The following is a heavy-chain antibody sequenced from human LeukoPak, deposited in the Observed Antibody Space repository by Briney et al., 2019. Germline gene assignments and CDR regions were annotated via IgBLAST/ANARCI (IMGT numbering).Heavy chain of an antibody. CDR1: GGSISNYY. CDR2: IYYSGST. CDR3: ARGERWEFDP. J-gene: IGHJ5*02. D-gene: IGHD5-24*01. V-gene: IGHV4-59*01. Sequence: SETLSLTCTVSGGSISNYYWNWIRQPPGKGLEWIGYIYYSGSTNYNPSLKGRVTISVDTSKNQFSLKLSSVTAADTAVYYCARGERWEFDPWGQGTLVTVSS.